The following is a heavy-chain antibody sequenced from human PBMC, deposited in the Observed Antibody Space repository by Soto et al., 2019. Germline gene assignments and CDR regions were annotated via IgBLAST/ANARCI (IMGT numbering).Heavy chain of an antibody. CDR2: IYWNDDK. J-gene: IGHJ6*02. Sequence: QITLKESGQTLVKPTETLTLTCTFSGFALSTSGVGVAWIREPPGKALEWVALIYWNDDKRYRPSLKSRLTITKDTSKNQVVLTMTNMDPADTATYYCSHIRAIFGEVISAGGMDFWGQGTTVTVSS. D-gene: IGHD3-3*01. CDR3: SHIRAIFGEVISAGGMDF. V-gene: IGHV2-5*01. CDR1: GFALSTSGVG.